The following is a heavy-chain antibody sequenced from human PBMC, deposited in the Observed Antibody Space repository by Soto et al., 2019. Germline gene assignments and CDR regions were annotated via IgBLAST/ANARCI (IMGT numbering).Heavy chain of an antibody. CDR1: GGSFSGYY. CDR3: ARGRGPIVVVPAAILGADIRYFDY. V-gene: IGHV4-34*01. D-gene: IGHD2-2*01. CDR2: INHSGST. J-gene: IGHJ4*02. Sequence: QVQLQQWGAGLLKPSETLSLTCAVYGGSFSGYYWSWIRQPPGKGLEWIGEINHSGSTNYNPSLKIRVTLSVATSKNQFSLKLSSVTAADTAVYYWARGRGPIVVVPAAILGADIRYFDYWGQGTLVTVSS.